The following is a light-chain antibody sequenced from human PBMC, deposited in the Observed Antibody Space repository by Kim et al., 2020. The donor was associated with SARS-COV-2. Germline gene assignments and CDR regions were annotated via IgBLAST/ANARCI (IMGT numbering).Light chain of an antibody. CDR1: SVSIASSY. CDR2: EDY. J-gene: IGLJ3*02. CDR3: QAYDNTEWV. Sequence: GLTGPTPCIISSVSIASSYAQWFQQRPASAPTTVIYEDYHRPSVVPARFSGSTDRSTTSASLTISGLKTEDEADYYCQAYDNTEWVLGGGTRLTVL. V-gene: IGLV6-57*02.